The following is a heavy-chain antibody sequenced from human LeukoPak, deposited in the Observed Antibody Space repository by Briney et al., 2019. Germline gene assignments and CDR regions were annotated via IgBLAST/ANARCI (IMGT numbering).Heavy chain of an antibody. Sequence: GGSLRLSCVASGFTFTTYWMHWVRQAPGKCLVWVSRINGDGSNSNYAVSVKGRFTISRDNARNTLYLQMNGLRAEDTALYYCARTSPTSHFDFWGQGDLVTVSS. D-gene: IGHD3-16*01. CDR2: INGDGSNS. J-gene: IGHJ4*02. CDR1: GFTFTTYW. CDR3: ARTSPTSHFDF. V-gene: IGHV3-74*01.